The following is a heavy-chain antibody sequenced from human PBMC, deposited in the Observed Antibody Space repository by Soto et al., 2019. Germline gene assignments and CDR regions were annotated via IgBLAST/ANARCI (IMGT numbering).Heavy chain of an antibody. Sequence: SETLSLTCTVSGGSISSGGYYWSWIRQHPGKGLEWIGYIYYSGSTYYNPSLKSRVTISVDTSKNQFSLKLSSVTAADTAVYYCARGGRLRLVEVDWFDPWGQGTLVTVSS. CDR3: ARGGRLRLVEVDWFDP. CDR2: IYYSGST. D-gene: IGHD5-12*01. CDR1: GGSISSGGYY. J-gene: IGHJ5*02. V-gene: IGHV4-31*03.